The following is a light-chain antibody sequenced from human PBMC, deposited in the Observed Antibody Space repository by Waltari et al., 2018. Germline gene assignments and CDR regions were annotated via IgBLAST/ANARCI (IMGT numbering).Light chain of an antibody. Sequence: SYELTQPPSFSVSPGQTASTTCPGDKLGDKYACWYQQKPGQSPVLVIYQDSKRPSGIPERFSGSNSGNTATLTISGTQAMDEADYYCQAWDSSTVVFGGGTKLTVL. J-gene: IGLJ2*01. CDR2: QDS. V-gene: IGLV3-1*01. CDR1: KLGDKY. CDR3: QAWDSSTVV.